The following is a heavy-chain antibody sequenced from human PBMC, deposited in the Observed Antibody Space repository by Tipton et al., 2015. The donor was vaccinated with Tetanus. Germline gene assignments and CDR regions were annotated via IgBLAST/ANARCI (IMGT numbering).Heavy chain of an antibody. D-gene: IGHD6-6*01. J-gene: IGHJ5*02. V-gene: IGHV4-31*03. CDR2: IYYSGST. CDR3: TREQGRGRVVRLNWFDP. CDR1: GGSISGSNYF. Sequence: LRLSCSVSGGSISGSNYFWNWIRQQPGKGPEWIGYIYYSGSTHYNPSLKSRLTISVDTSKNQFSRKLSSVTAADTAVYYCTREQGRGRVVRLNWFDPWGQGTLVIVSS.